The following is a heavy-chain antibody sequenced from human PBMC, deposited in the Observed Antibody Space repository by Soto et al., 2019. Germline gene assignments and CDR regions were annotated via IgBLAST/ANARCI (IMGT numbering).Heavy chain of an antibody. V-gene: IGHV4-59*01. CDR3: ARRGYGPGFPYYYGMDV. CDR2: IYYSGRT. Sequence: SETLSLTCTVSGGSMSSYYWSWIRQPPGKGLEWIGYIYYSGRTNYNPSLKSRVTMSVDTPKNQFSLKLSSVTAADTAVYYCARRGYGPGFPYYYGMDVWGQGTTVTVSS. CDR1: GGSMSSYY. D-gene: IGHD3-10*01. J-gene: IGHJ6*02.